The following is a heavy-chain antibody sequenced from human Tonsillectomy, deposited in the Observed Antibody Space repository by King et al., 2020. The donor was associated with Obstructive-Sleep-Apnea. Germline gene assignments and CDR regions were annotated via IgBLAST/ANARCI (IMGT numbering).Heavy chain of an antibody. CDR1: GGSISSYY. Sequence: QLQESGPGLVKPSETLSLTCTVSGGSISSYYWSWIRQPPGKGLEWIGYIYYSGSTTYNPSLKRRVTISVDTSKNQFSLKLGSVTAADTAVYYCARTASPSATGDYYFDYWGQGTLVTVSS. J-gene: IGHJ4*01. CDR2: IYYSGST. V-gene: IGHV4-59*08. D-gene: IGHD3-10*01. CDR3: ARTASPSATGDYYFDY.